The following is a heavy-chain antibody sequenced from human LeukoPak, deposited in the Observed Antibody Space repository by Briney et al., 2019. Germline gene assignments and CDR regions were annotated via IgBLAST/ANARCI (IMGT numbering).Heavy chain of an antibody. Sequence: GGSLRLSRAASGFTFSSYWMSWVHQAPGKGLEWVANIKQDGSEKYYVDSVKGRFTISRDNAKNSLYLQMNSLRAEDTAVYYCASSSWVDAFDIWGQGTMVTVSS. D-gene: IGHD6-6*01. CDR2: IKQDGSEK. CDR3: ASSSWVDAFDI. J-gene: IGHJ3*02. CDR1: GFTFSSYW. V-gene: IGHV3-7*03.